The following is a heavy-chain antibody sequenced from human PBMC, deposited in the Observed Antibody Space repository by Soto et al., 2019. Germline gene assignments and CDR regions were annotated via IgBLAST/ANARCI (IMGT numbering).Heavy chain of an antibody. CDR2: ITWNSGTI. D-gene: IGHD3-16*01. V-gene: IGHV3-9*01. J-gene: IGHJ6*02. CDR3: GKDGNPGALDYYYGMDV. Sequence: ERQLVESGGGLVQPGRSLRLSCAASGFTFGDYAMHWVRQAPGKGLEWVSGITWNSGTIGYADSVKGRFTISRDNAKNSLYLQMNSLRAEDTALYYCGKDGNPGALDYYYGMDVWGQGTTVTVSS. CDR1: GFTFGDYA.